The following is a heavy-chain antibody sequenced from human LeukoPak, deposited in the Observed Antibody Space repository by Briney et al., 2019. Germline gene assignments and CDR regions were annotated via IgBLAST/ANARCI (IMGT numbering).Heavy chain of an antibody. D-gene: IGHD3-22*01. Sequence: GGSLRLSCAASGVSVSDNYTSWVRQAPGKGLEWVSVIYRGGGTHYADSVKGRFTISRDNSKNTMYLQMDNLRAEDTAVYYCAWPSSSSGYSFEYWGQGILVTVSS. CDR1: GVSVSDNY. CDR3: AWPSSSSGYSFEY. V-gene: IGHV3-53*01. J-gene: IGHJ4*02. CDR2: IYRGGGT.